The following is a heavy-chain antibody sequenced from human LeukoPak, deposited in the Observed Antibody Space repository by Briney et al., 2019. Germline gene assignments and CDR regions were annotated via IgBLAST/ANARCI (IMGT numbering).Heavy chain of an antibody. Sequence: ASMKVSCKTSGYTFTDYYMHWVRQAPGQGLEWMGWINPNSGDTNYAQKFQGRVTMTRDTSISTAYMELSGLRSDDTAVYYCASLYGYCSTTSCPGGNWFDPWGQGTLVTVSS. CDR2: INPNSGDT. CDR3: ASLYGYCSTTSCPGGNWFDP. V-gene: IGHV1-2*02. J-gene: IGHJ5*02. D-gene: IGHD2-2*03. CDR1: GYTFTDYY.